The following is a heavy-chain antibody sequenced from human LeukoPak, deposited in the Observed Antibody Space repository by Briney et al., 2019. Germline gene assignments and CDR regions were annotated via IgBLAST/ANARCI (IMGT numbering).Heavy chain of an antibody. Sequence: SETLSLTCAVYGESFSGYYWSWIRQPPGKGLEWIGYIYYSGSTNYNPSLKSRVTISVDTSKNQFSLKLSSVTAADTAVYYCASGLAYYDFWSGSSHYYGMDVWGQGTTVTVSS. CDR2: IYYSGST. J-gene: IGHJ6*02. CDR3: ASGLAYYDFWSGSSHYYGMDV. V-gene: IGHV4-59*08. D-gene: IGHD3-3*01. CDR1: GESFSGYY.